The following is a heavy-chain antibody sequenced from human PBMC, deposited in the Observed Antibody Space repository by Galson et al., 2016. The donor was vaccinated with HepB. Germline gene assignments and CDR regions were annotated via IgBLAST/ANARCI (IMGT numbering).Heavy chain of an antibody. V-gene: IGHV1-58*02. CDR3: ARVDGGGSGLSPYYFQY. D-gene: IGHD3-3*01. J-gene: IGHJ4*02. CDR2: IVVGSGNT. Sequence: SVKVSCKASGISFTSFAMQWVRQARGQRLEWIGWIVVGSGNTNYAQKFQERVTITRDMSTSAAYMELSSLRVDDTAVYYCARVDGGGSGLSPYYFQYWGQGTLVTVSS. CDR1: GISFTSFA.